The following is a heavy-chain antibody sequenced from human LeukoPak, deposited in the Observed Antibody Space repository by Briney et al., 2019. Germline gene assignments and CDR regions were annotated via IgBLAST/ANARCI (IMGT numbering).Heavy chain of an antibody. V-gene: IGHV4-59*01. CDR3: ARDRIAVLDY. CDR1: GGSISSYY. CDR2: IYYSGST. J-gene: IGHJ4*02. Sequence: PSETLSLTCTVSGGSISSYYWSWIRQPPGKGLEWIGYIYYSGSTNYNPSLKSRVTISVDTSKNQFSLKLSSVTAADTAVYYCARDRIAVLDYWGQGTLVTVSS. D-gene: IGHD6-19*01.